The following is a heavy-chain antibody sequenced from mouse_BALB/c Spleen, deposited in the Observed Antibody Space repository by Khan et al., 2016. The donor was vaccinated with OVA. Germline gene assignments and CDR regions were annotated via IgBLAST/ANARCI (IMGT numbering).Heavy chain of an antibody. D-gene: IGHD2-4*01. V-gene: IGHV3-2*02. CDR1: GYSITSDYA. J-gene: IGHJ2*01. CDR2: ISYSGST. CDR3: ARWDYDAPNY. Sequence: VQLKESGPGLVKPSQSLSLTCTVIGYSITSDYAWNWIRQFPGNKLEWMGFISYSGSTSYNPSLKSRISITRDTSKNQFFLQLNSVTTEDTATYYCARWDYDAPNYWGQGTTLTVSS.